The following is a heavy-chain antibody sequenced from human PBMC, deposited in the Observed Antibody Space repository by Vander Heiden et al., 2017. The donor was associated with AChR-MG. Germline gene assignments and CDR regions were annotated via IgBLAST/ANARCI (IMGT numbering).Heavy chain of an antibody. CDR3: ARGHYGMDG. CDR1: GFTFKNYY. Sequence: QVQLVQSGGGLVKPGGSLRLSCAASGFTFKNYYMSWIRQAPGKGLEWVSYISTTEFTTDDADAVKGRFTISRYNRKNALYIKMSSLKAEDTAVYDCARGHYGMDGWGDGRTVIVSS. J-gene: IGHJ6*02. CDR2: ISTTEFTT. V-gene: IGHV3-11*01.